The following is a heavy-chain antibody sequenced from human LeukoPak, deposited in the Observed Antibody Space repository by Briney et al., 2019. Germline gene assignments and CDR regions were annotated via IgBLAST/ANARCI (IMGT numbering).Heavy chain of an antibody. CDR1: GFTFDDYA. D-gene: IGHD1-26*01. CDR2: ISWNSGNI. V-gene: IGHV3-9*01. CDR3: AKDASGSIDY. J-gene: IGHJ4*02. Sequence: PGRPLRLSCAASGFTFDDYAMHWVRQAPGKGLEWVSTISWNSGNIGYADSVKGRFTISRDNAKNSLYLQMNSLRAEDTALYYCAKDASGSIDYWGQGTLVTVSS.